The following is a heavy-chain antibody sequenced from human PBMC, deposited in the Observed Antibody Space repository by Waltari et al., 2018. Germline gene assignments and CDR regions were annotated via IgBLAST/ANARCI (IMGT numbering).Heavy chain of an antibody. Sequence: QVQLQQWGAGLLKPSETLSLTCAVYGGSFSGYYWSWILQPPGRGLEWLGEINHSGRTNYNPSLKRRVTISVDTSKNQFSRKLSSVTAAETAVYYCARGGRVTIFAYYYYGMDVWGQGTTVTVSS. CDR1: GGSFSGYY. J-gene: IGHJ6*02. CDR2: INHSGRT. CDR3: ARGGRVTIFAYYYYGMDV. D-gene: IGHD3-3*01. V-gene: IGHV4-34*01.